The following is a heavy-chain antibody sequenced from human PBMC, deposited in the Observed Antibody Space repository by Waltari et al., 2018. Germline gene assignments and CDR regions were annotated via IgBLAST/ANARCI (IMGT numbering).Heavy chain of an antibody. CDR1: GGTFSSYA. D-gene: IGHD5-12*01. Sequence: QVQLVQSGAEVKKPGSSVKVSCKASGGTFSSYAISWVRQAPGQGLDWMGGIIPILGTANYEQKFEGRVTITADESTSTAYRELSSLRSEDTAVYYCASSQARLGVVAKYGMDVWGQGTTVTVSS. CDR3: ASSQARLGVVAKYGMDV. V-gene: IGHV1-69*12. J-gene: IGHJ6*02. CDR2: IIPILGTA.